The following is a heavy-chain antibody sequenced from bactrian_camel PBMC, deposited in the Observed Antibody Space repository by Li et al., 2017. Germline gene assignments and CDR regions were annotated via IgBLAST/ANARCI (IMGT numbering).Heavy chain of an antibody. CDR3: AAVLKSGNCYGPSPDFLY. Sequence: HVQLVESGGGSVQAGGSLRLSCSASGYSYSRNCMAWFRQAPGKEREGVAGIYTTSGTTYYADPVKGRFTLSRDNAKNTVYLQMNSLKPEDTAVYSCAAVLKSGNCYGPSPDFLYWGRGTQVTVS. V-gene: IGHV3S1*01. CDR2: IYTTSGTT. CDR1: GYSYSRNC. J-gene: IGHJ4*01. D-gene: IGHD2*01.